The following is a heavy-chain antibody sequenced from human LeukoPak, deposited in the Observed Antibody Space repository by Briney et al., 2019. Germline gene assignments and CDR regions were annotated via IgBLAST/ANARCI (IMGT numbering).Heavy chain of an antibody. CDR1: GFTFRSYG. CDR2: ITGSGGGT. V-gene: IGHV3-23*01. J-gene: IGHJ4*02. CDR3: AKNADDRSGLPFDY. D-gene: IGHD3-22*01. Sequence: GGSLRLSCAASGFTFRSYGMSWVRQAPGKGLEWVSAITGSGGGTDYTDSVKGRFTVSRDNSKYTLYLQMNSLRAEDTAVYYCAKNADDRSGLPFDYWGQGTLVTVSS.